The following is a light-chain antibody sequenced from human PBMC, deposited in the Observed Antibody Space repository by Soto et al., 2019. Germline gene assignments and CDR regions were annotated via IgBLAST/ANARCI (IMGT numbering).Light chain of an antibody. CDR2: DVS. V-gene: IGLV2-14*01. CDR1: SSDVGGYNY. Sequence: VLTQPASVSWSPGQSITISCTGTSSDVGGYNYVSWYQQHPGKAPKLMIYDVSNRPSGVSNRFSGSKSGNTASLTISGLQAEDEADYYCSSYTSSSTSYVFGNGTKVTVL. CDR3: SSYTSSSTSYV. J-gene: IGLJ1*01.